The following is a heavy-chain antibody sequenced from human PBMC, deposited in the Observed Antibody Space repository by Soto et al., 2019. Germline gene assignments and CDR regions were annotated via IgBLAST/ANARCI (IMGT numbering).Heavy chain of an antibody. Sequence: GGSLRLSCAASGFTFSSYAMSWVRQAPGKGLEWVSAISGSGGSTYYADSVKGRFTISRDNSKNTLYLQMNSLRAEDTAVYYCRNIVVVVAANSNDAFDIWGQGTMVTVSS. CDR2: ISGSGGST. CDR3: RNIVVVVAANSNDAFDI. D-gene: IGHD2-15*01. J-gene: IGHJ3*02. V-gene: IGHV3-23*01. CDR1: GFTFSSYA.